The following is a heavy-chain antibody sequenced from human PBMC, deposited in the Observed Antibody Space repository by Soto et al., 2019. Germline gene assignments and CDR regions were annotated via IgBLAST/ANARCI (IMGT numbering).Heavy chain of an antibody. CDR1: GFSFSTYG. CDR2: ASKSGDGK. V-gene: IGHV3-30*18. D-gene: IGHD2-21*01. CDR3: EKLCGDRGMPPHY. Sequence: QVQLVESGGGVVQPGGSLRLSCAASGFSFSTYGMHWVRQAPGKGLEWVAVASKSGDGKYYKDSVMGRFTISRDNYNNTLYLQMSSLRPEDTAVYYCEKLCGDRGMPPHYWGQGTLVTDSS. J-gene: IGHJ4*02.